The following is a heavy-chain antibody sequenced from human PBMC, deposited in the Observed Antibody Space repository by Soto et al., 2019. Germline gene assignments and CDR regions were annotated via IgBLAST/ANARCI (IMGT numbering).Heavy chain of an antibody. Sequence: QVQLVQSGAAVKKPGSSVKVSCTASGGTFSSYAIIWVRQAPGQGREWMGGIIPIFGTATYAQKFKGRVTITADESTSTAYRELSSLRSEDTAVYYCARDSSYYDSSGPPGLWGQGTLVTVSS. CDR2: IIPIFGTA. D-gene: IGHD3-22*01. J-gene: IGHJ4*02. V-gene: IGHV1-69*01. CDR3: ARDSSYYDSSGPPGL. CDR1: GGTFSSYA.